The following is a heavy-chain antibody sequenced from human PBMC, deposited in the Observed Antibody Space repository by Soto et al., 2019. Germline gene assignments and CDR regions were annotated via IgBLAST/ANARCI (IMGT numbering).Heavy chain of an antibody. CDR2: ISGSGGST. CDR3: AKDRTEDWYPFAYYYGMDV. CDR1: GFTFSSYA. Sequence: PGGSLRLSCAASGFTFSSYAMSWVRQAPGKGLEWVSAISGSGGSTYYADSVKGRFTISRDNSKNTLYLQMNSLRAEDTAVYYCAKDRTEDWYPFAYYYGMDVWGQGTTVTVSS. V-gene: IGHV3-23*01. D-gene: IGHD3-9*01. J-gene: IGHJ6*02.